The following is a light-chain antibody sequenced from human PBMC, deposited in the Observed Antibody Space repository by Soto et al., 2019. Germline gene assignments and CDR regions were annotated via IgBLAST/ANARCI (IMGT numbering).Light chain of an antibody. Sequence: EIVMTQSPATLSVSPGERVTLSCWASQSVGSNLAWYQRKPGQAPRLLIYGASTRATGIPARFSGSGSGTEFTLTISSLQSEDFAVYYCLQFKNWPLTFGGGTRWIS. CDR2: GAS. CDR1: QSVGSN. CDR3: LQFKNWPLT. J-gene: IGKJ4*01. V-gene: IGKV3-15*01.